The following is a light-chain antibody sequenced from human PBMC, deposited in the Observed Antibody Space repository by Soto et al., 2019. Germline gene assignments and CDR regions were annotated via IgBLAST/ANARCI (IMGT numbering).Light chain of an antibody. CDR3: RSYTSSRTPV. Sequence: QSALTQPASVSGSPGQSITISCTGTSSDVGGYNYVSWHRQHPGKVPKLMIYDVSSRPSGVSNRFSGSKSGNTASLTISGLQADDEADYHRRSYTSSRTPVFVSATKVTVL. V-gene: IGLV2-14*01. CDR1: SSDVGGYNY. CDR2: DVS. J-gene: IGLJ1*01.